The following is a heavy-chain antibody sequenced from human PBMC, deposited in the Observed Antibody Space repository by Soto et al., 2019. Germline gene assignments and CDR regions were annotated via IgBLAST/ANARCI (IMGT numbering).Heavy chain of an antibody. V-gene: IGHV3-23*01. CDR1: GFTFTSTA. CDR3: ARKRVATLLPRDFDY. Sequence: PGGSLRLSCAASGFTFTSTAMSWVRQAPGKGLEWVSTFRESGGTTHYADSVKGRFTVSRDTSKNMLYLQMDSLRAEDTAMFYYARKRVATLLPRDFDYWGQGTLVTVSS. CDR2: FRESGGTT. D-gene: IGHD1-1*01. J-gene: IGHJ4*02.